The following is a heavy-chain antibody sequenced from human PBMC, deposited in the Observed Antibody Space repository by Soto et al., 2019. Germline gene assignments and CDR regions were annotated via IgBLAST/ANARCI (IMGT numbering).Heavy chain of an antibody. CDR2: IYYSGST. J-gene: IGHJ6*03. V-gene: IGHV4-39*01. CDR3: ARYPVVVVGVWSPGRDYMDV. Sequence: TSETLSLTCTVSGGSISSSSYYWGWIRQPPGKGLEWIGSIYYSGSTYYNPSLKSRVTISVDTSKNQFSLKLSSVTAADTAVYYCARYPVVVVGVWSPGRDYMDVWGKGTTVTVSS. CDR1: GGSISSSSYY. D-gene: IGHD2-15*01.